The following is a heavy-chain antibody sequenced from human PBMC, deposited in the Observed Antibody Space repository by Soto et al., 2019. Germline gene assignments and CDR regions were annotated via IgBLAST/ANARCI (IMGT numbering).Heavy chain of an antibody. CDR2: MNPDSGHA. CDR3: ARRPHVSGGICYYGLDN. J-gene: IGHJ4*02. Sequence: QVQLVQSGAEVKKPGASVKVSCKASGYTFTNSDINWVRQAPGQGLEWMGWMNPDSGHAAYAQKFQGRVTLTTSTSTSTVYMEMRSLGSEDTTVYYCARRPHVSGGICYYGLDNWGQGTLVTVSS. V-gene: IGHV1-8*01. CDR1: GYTFTNSD. D-gene: IGHD2-15*01.